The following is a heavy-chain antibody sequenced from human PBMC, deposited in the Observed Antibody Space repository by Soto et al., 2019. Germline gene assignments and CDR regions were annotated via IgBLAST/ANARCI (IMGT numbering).Heavy chain of an antibody. CDR2: TIPIFGTA. CDR1: GGTFSSYA. Sequence: QVQLVQSGAEVKKPGSSVKVSCKASGGTFSSYAISWVRQAPGQGLEWMGGTIPIFGTANYAQKFQGRVTITADESTSTAYMELSSLRSEDTAVYYCASPNTAMAYPYYYYGMDVWGQGTTVTVSS. CDR3: ASPNTAMAYPYYYYGMDV. J-gene: IGHJ6*02. D-gene: IGHD5-18*01. V-gene: IGHV1-69*01.